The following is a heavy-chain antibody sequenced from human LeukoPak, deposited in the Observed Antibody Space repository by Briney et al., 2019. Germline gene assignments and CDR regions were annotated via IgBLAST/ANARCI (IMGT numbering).Heavy chain of an antibody. V-gene: IGHV5-51*01. J-gene: IGHJ4*02. CDR1: GYSFTSYW. CDR2: IYPGDSDT. Sequence: GESLKISCKGSGYSFTSYWIAWVRQMPGKGLEWMGIIYPGDSDTRYSPSFQGHVTISADKSISTAYLQWSSLKASDTAMYCCARQAEWLRLGSFDYWGQGTLVTVSS. D-gene: IGHD5-12*01. CDR3: ARQAEWLRLGSFDY.